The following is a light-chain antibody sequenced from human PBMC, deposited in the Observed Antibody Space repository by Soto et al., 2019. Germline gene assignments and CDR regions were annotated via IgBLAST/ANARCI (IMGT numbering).Light chain of an antibody. CDR1: NVGSKS. Sequence: SYELTQPPSVSVAPGQTARITCGGNNVGSKSVHWYQQKPGQAPVLVVYDVRDRPSGIPERFSGSNSGNTATLTISRVEAGDEADYYCQVWDSSSDNHVFCNGTKLTV. J-gene: IGLJ1*01. CDR3: QVWDSSSDNHV. V-gene: IGLV3-21*02. CDR2: DVR.